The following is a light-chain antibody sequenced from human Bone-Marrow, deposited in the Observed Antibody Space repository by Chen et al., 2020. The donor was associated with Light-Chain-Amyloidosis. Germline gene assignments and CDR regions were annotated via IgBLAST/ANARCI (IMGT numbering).Light chain of an antibody. CDR1: SGHSSYA. V-gene: IGLV4-69*01. Sequence: QLVLTQSPSASASLGASVKLTCTLSSGHSSYAIAWHQQQPEKGPRYLMKLNSDGSHSKGDGIPDRFSGSSSGAERYLTISSLQSEDEADYYYQTWGTGILVFGTGTKVTVL. CDR3: QTWGTGILV. J-gene: IGLJ1*01. CDR2: LNSDGSH.